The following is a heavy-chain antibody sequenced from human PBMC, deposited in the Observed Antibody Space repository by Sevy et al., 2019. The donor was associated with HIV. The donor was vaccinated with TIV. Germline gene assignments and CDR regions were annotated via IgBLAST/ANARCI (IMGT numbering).Heavy chain of an antibody. Sequence: SDTLSLTCTVSGGSISSYYWSWIRQPPGKGLEWIGYIYYSGSTNYNPSLKSRVTISVDTSKNQFSLKLSSVTAADTAVYYCARESIAARFDYWGQGTLVTVSS. J-gene: IGHJ4*02. CDR2: IYYSGST. V-gene: IGHV4-59*01. CDR1: GGSISSYY. D-gene: IGHD6-6*01. CDR3: ARESIAARFDY.